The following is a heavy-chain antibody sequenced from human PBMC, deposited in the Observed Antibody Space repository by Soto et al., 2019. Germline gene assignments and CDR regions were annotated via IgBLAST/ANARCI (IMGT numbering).Heavy chain of an antibody. CDR2: IYSGGIT. CDR1: GFTVSDNY. CDR3: AKDTYDC. V-gene: IGHV3-53*01. J-gene: IGHJ4*02. D-gene: IGHD3-16*01. Sequence: GGSLRLSCAASGFTVSDNYMSWVRQAPGKGLEWVSVIYSGGITYYADSVKGRFTISRDNSKNTLYLQMNSLRAEDTAVYYYAKDTYDCWGQGTLVTVSS.